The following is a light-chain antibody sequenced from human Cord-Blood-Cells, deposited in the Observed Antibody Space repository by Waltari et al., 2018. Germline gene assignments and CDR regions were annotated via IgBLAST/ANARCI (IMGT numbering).Light chain of an antibody. V-gene: IGLV2-11*01. CDR3: CSYAGSYTFEV. J-gene: IGLJ3*02. CDR1: SSDVGGYNY. Sequence: GSPGQSVTISCTGTSSDVGGYNYVSWYQQHPGKAPKLMIYDVSKRPSGVPDRFSGSKSGNTASLTISGLQAEDEAEYYCCSYAGSYTFEVFGGGTKLTVL. CDR2: DVS.